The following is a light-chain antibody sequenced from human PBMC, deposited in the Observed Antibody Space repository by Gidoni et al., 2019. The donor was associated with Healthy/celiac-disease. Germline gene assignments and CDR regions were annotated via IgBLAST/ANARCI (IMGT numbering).Light chain of an antibody. CDR1: SSNIGAGYD. V-gene: IGLV1-40*01. J-gene: IGLJ3*02. CDR3: QSYDSSLSGYV. Sequence: QSVLTQPPSVSVSPGHRATISCTGSSSNIGAGYDVPWYQQLPGTAPKLLSYGNSNRPSGVPDRFAGSKSGTSASLAITGLQAEDEADYYCQSYDSSLSGYVFGGGTKLTVL. CDR2: GNS.